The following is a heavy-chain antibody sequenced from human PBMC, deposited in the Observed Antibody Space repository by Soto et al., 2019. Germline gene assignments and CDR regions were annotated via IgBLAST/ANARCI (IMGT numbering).Heavy chain of an antibody. V-gene: IGHV1-18*01. CDR1: GYTFTSYG. D-gene: IGHD2-21*02. Sequence: GASVKVSCKASGYTFTSYGISWVRQAPGQGLEWMGWISAYNGNTNYAQKLQGRVTMTTDTSTSTAYMELRSLRSDDTAVYYCARDSYCGGDCSDAFDIWGQGTMVTVSS. J-gene: IGHJ3*02. CDR3: ARDSYCGGDCSDAFDI. CDR2: ISAYNGNT.